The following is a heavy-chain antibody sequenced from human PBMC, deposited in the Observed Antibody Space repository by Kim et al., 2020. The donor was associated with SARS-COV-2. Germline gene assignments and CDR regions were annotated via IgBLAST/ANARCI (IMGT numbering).Heavy chain of an antibody. Sequence: GTDKHEVDSVKGRFTICRDNAKNSLYLQMNGLRAEDTDVYYCARWTSTSYYWGQGALVTVSS. CDR3: ARWTSTSYY. J-gene: IGHJ4*02. CDR2: GTDK. V-gene: IGHV3-7*01. D-gene: IGHD2-2*01.